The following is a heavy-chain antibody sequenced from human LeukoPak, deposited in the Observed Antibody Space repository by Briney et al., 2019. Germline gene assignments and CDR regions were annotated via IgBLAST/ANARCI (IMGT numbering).Heavy chain of an antibody. J-gene: IGHJ4*02. Sequence: PSETLSLTCAVYGGSFSGYYWSWIRQPPGKGLEWIGYIYYSGSTNYNPSLKSRVTISVDTSKNQFSLKLSSVTAADTAVYYCASVSVTGGYYFDYWGQGTLVTVSS. CDR3: ASVSVTGGYYFDY. CDR1: GGSFSGYY. D-gene: IGHD2-8*02. V-gene: IGHV4-59*01. CDR2: IYYSGST.